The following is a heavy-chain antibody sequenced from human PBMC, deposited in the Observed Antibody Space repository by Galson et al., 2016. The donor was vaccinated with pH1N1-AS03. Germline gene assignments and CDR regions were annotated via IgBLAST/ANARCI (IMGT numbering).Heavy chain of an antibody. CDR3: ARGRGYGQYYFDY. V-gene: IGHV3-7*01. J-gene: IGHJ4*02. Sequence: SLRLSCAVSGFTISTYWMSWVRQAPGKGLEWVANIKPDGSEKYYVDSVKGRFTISRDNAKNSLFLQMNSLRVEDTAVYFCARGRGYGQYYFDYWGQGTLVTVSS. D-gene: IGHD3-10*01. CDR2: IKPDGSEK. CDR1: GFTISTYW.